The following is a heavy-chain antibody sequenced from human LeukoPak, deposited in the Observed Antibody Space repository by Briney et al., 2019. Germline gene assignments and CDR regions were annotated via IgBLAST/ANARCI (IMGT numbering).Heavy chain of an antibody. V-gene: IGHV3-11*04. CDR3: ARDVNWGSAIFDY. CDR2: ISSSGSTI. Sequence: KPGRSLRLSCAASGFTFSDYYMSWIRQAPGKGLEWVSYISSSGSTIYYADSVKGRFTISRDNAKNSLYLQMNSLRAEDTAVYYCARDVNWGSAIFDYWGQGTLVTVSS. J-gene: IGHJ4*02. D-gene: IGHD7-27*01. CDR1: GFTFSDYY.